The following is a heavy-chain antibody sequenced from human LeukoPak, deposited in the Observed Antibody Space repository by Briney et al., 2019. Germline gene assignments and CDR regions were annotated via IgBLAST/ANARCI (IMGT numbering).Heavy chain of an antibody. Sequence: GGSLRLSCAASGFTFSSYSMNWVRQAPGKGLEWVSSISSSSSYIYYADSVKGRFTMSRDNAKNSLYLQMNSLRAEDTAVYYCASAVRYSSSPFDCWGQGTLVTVSS. CDR3: ASAVRYSSSPFDC. D-gene: IGHD6-13*01. CDR1: GFTFSSYS. V-gene: IGHV3-21*01. CDR2: ISSSSSYI. J-gene: IGHJ4*02.